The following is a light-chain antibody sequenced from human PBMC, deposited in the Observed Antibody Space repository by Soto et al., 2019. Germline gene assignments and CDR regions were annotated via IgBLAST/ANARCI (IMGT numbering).Light chain of an antibody. V-gene: IGKV3-20*01. CDR3: QQYARSVGT. CDR1: HSASSSY. CDR2: VAS. Sequence: EIVLTQSPGTLSLSPGERATVSCRARHSASSSYFAWYQQKPGQAPRLLISVASNRATGIPARFSGSGSGTDFTLTISRLEPEDVAVYYCQQYARSVGTFGQGTRVEIK. J-gene: IGKJ1*01.